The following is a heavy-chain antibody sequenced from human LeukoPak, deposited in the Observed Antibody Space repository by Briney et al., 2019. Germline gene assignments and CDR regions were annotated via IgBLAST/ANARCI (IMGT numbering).Heavy chain of an antibody. CDR2: MNPNSGNT. J-gene: IGHJ5*02. V-gene: IGHV1-8*01. CDR3: ATGGLPRDGSGSLFGFDP. CDR1: EYTFTSYD. Sequence: ASVKVSCKASEYTFTSYDINWVRQATGQGLEWMGWMNPNSGNTVYAQKFQGRVTMTRDTSISTAYMELSSLRSEDTAVYYCATGGLPRDGSGSLFGFDPWGQGTLVTVSS. D-gene: IGHD3-10*01.